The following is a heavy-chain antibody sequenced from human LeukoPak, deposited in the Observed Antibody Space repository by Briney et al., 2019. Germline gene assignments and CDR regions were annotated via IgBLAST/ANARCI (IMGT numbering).Heavy chain of an antibody. CDR1: GYSFTSYW. Sequence: GESLKISCKGSGYSFTSYWIGLVRQMPGKGLEWMGIIYPGDSDTRYSPSFQGQVTISADTSISTAYLQWNSLQASDTAMYYCARRSVGSWHSDYWGQGTLVTVSS. CDR3: ARRSVGSWHSDY. CDR2: IYPGDSDT. D-gene: IGHD2-15*01. V-gene: IGHV5-51*01. J-gene: IGHJ4*02.